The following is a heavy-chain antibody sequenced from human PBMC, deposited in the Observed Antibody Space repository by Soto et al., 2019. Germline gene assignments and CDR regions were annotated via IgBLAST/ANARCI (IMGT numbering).Heavy chain of an antibody. J-gene: IGHJ6*02. CDR3: TMWRYSHPLSSWSYLDYYYGMDI. CDR2: ISAYNGNT. CDR1: GYTFTSYG. Sequence: GASVKVSCKASGYTFTSYGISWVRQAPGQGLEWMGWISAYNGNTNYAQKLQGRVTMTTDTSTSPAYMELRSLRSDDTAVYYCTMWRYSHPLSSWSYLDYYYGMDILGQGTTVTVSS. V-gene: IGHV1-18*01. D-gene: IGHD1-26*01.